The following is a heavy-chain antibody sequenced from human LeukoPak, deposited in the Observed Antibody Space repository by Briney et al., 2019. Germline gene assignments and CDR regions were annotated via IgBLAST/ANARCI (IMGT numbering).Heavy chain of an antibody. Sequence: PSETLSLTCTVSGGSISSSSYSWGWIRQPPGKGLEWIGSIYYSGSTYYNPSLKSRVTISVDTSKNQFSLKLSSVTAADTAVYYCARARTYSSSWYFDYWGQGTLVTVSS. J-gene: IGHJ4*02. D-gene: IGHD6-13*01. CDR1: GGSISSSSYS. V-gene: IGHV4-39*01. CDR2: IYYSGST. CDR3: ARARTYSSSWYFDY.